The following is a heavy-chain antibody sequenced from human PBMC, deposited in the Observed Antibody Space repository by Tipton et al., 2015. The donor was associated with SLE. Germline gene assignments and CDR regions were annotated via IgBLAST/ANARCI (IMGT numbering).Heavy chain of an antibody. CDR3: ARDHLISGVIDAFDI. V-gene: IGHV3-53*04. CDR2: IYSGGST. J-gene: IGHJ3*02. CDR1: GFTVSSNY. D-gene: IGHD2-15*01. Sequence: VQLVQSGGGLVQPGGSLRLSCAASGFTVSSNYMSWVRQAPGKGLEWVSVIYSGGSTYYADSVKDRFTISRDNSKNTLYLQMNSLRAEDTAVYYCARDHLISGVIDAFDIWGQGTMVTVSS.